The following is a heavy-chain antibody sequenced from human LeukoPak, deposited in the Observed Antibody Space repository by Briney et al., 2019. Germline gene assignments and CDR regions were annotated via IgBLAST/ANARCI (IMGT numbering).Heavy chain of an antibody. CDR1: GGTFSSYA. CDR3: ARDGAQVATTYFDY. CDR2: IIPILGIA. V-gene: IGHV1-69*04. Sequence: SVKVSCKASGGTFSSYAISWVRQAPGQGLEWMGRIIPILGIANYAQKFQGRVTITADKSTSTAYMELSSLRSEDTAVYYRARDGAQVATTYFDYWGQGTLVTVSS. J-gene: IGHJ4*02. D-gene: IGHD5-12*01.